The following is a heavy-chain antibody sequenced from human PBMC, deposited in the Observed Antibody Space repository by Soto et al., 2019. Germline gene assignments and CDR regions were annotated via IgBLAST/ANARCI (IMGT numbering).Heavy chain of an antibody. V-gene: IGHV1-2*02. CDR3: AREEGTMFGVVSPPHNWFDP. J-gene: IGHJ5*02. CDR1: GYTFTGYY. D-gene: IGHD3-3*01. CDR2: INPNSGGT. Sequence: GAAVKVSCKASGYTFTGYYMHWVRQAPGQGLEWMGWINPNSGGTNYAQKFQGRVTMTRDTSISTAYMELSRLRSDDTAVYYCAREEGTMFGVVSPPHNWFDPWGQGTLVTVSS.